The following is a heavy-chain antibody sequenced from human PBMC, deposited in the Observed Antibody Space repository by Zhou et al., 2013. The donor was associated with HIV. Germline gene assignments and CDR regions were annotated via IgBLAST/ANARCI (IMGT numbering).Heavy chain of an antibody. V-gene: IGHV1-46*01. D-gene: IGHD3-22*01. CDR3: ARGEGYYYDSSSYLYFFDY. CDR1: GYAFTSYY. Sequence: QVQLVQSGAEMKKPGASVNISCKASGYAFTSYYIHWVRQAPGQGLEWMGLINPGIGSTYYAEKFQGRVTMTRNTSISTAYMELSSLRSEDTAVYFCARGEGYYYDSSSYLYFFDYWGQGTLVTVSS. CDR2: INPGIGST. J-gene: IGHJ4*02.